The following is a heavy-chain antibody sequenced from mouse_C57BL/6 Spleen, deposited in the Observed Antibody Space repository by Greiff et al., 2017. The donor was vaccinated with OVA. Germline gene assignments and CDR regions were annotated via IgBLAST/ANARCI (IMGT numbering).Heavy chain of an antibody. Sequence: VQLQQSGPELVKPGASVKIPCKASGYTFTDYNMDWVKQSHGKSLEWIGDINPNNGGTIYNQKFKGKATLTVDKSSSTAYMELRSLTSEDTAVYYGAREGAYYSNLYAMDYWGQGTSVTVSS. CDR1: GYTFTDYN. V-gene: IGHV1-18*01. J-gene: IGHJ4*01. CDR2: INPNNGGT. CDR3: AREGAYYSNLYAMDY. D-gene: IGHD2-5*01.